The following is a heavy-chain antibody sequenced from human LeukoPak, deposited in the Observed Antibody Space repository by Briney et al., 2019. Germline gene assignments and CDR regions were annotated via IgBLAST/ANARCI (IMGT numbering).Heavy chain of an antibody. CDR2: INPNSGGT. CDR1: GYTFTGYY. V-gene: IGHV1-2*02. D-gene: IGHD2-2*01. Sequence: ASVKVSCKASGYTFTGYYMHWVRQAPGQGLEWMGWINPNSGGTNYAQKFQGRVTMTRDTSISTAYMELSRLRSDDAAVYYCARGLVPAAMADAFDIWGQGTMVTVSS. J-gene: IGHJ3*02. CDR3: ARGLVPAAMADAFDI.